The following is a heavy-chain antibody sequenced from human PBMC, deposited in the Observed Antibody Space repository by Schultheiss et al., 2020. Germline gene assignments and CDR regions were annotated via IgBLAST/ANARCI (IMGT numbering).Heavy chain of an antibody. D-gene: IGHD6-19*01. CDR3: ARVRSYSSGWSYFDY. J-gene: IGHJ4*02. V-gene: IGHV3-74*01. CDR1: GFTFSSYW. CDR2: IHSDGSST. Sequence: GGSLRLSCVASGFTFSSYWMHWVRQAPGKGLVWVSRIHSDGSSTSYADSVKGRFTISRDNAKNTLYLQMNSLRAEDTAVYYCARVRSYSSGWSYFDYWGQGTLVTGYS.